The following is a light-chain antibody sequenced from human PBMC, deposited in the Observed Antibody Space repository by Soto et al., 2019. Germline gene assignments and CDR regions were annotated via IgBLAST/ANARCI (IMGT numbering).Light chain of an antibody. V-gene: IGKV3-20*01. CDR3: QQYGGSPPLYT. J-gene: IGKJ2*01. CDR1: QSVRSNY. Sequence: EIVLTQSPGTLSLSPGEEATLSCRASQSVRSNYLAWYQQRPGQAPRLLISGASSRATGIPERFSGSGSGTDYTLTISRLEPEDFAVYNCQQYGGSPPLYTFGQGTKLEIK. CDR2: GAS.